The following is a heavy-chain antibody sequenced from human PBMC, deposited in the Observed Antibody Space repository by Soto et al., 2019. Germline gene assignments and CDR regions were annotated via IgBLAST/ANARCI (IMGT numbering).Heavy chain of an antibody. CDR2: IIPILGIA. CDR3: ARSAVVVAASFNP. D-gene: IGHD2-15*01. CDR1: GGTFSSYT. V-gene: IGHV1-69*02. J-gene: IGHJ5*02. Sequence: QVQLVQSGAEVKKPGSSVKVSCKASGGTFSSYTISWVRQAPGQGLEWMGRIIPILGIANYAQKFQGRVTITADKSTSTAYMELISLRSEDTAVYYCARSAVVVAASFNPWGQGTLVTVSS.